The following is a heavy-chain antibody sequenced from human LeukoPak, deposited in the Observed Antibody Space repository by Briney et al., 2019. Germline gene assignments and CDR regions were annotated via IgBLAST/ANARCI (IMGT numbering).Heavy chain of an antibody. D-gene: IGHD6-19*01. J-gene: IGHJ2*01. V-gene: IGHV3-20*04. CDR1: GHPFDDYG. CDR3: ARDASGWQSEPYWYIDF. CDR2: FYRNGDNT. Sequence: PGGSLTLSCAASGHPFDDYGMSWVRQAPGKGLEWVSGFYRNGDNTVHAVSVRGRFTSSRYNAKNSLYLQMNSLRIEDTALYYCARDASGWQSEPYWYIDFWGRGTLVTVSS.